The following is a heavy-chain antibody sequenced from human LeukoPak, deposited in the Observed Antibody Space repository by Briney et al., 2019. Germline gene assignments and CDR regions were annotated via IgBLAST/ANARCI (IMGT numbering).Heavy chain of an antibody. CDR2: INHSGST. CDR3: ARITIFGVVNYYYYYGMDV. D-gene: IGHD3-3*01. J-gene: IGHJ6*02. CDR1: GGSFSGYY. V-gene: IGHV4-34*01. Sequence: SETLSLTCAVYGGSFSGYYWSWIRQPPGKGLERIGEINHSGSTNYNPSLKSRVTISVDTSKNQFSLKLSSVTAADTAVYYCARITIFGVVNYYYYYGMDVWGQGTTVTVSS.